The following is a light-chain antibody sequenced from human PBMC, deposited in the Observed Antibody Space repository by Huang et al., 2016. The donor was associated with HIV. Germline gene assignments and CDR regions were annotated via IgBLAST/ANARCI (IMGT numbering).Light chain of an antibody. V-gene: IGKV1-39*01. CDR3: QQTYTTPLT. CDR2: AAS. Sequence: DIQMTQSPSSLSASVGDRVTITCRASQNIGSYLNWYQQKPGKAPNLLIYAASNLQGGVPSRFNGSGSGTDFIVTISSLQPEDIASYVCQQTYTTPLTFGGRTKVEIK. J-gene: IGKJ4*01. CDR1: QNIGSY.